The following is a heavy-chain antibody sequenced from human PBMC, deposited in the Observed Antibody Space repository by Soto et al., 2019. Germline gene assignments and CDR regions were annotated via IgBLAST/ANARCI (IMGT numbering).Heavy chain of an antibody. V-gene: IGHV3-23*01. D-gene: IGHD6-19*01. Sequence: EVRLLEAGGGLKQPGGSLRLSCAASGFTFKESAMNWVRLAPGKGLEWVASISDTGASTWYAESVRGRLSISRDNSKNTLYLQMNSLRGEDTAVYYCAKGRGSGWAWYFDNWGQGTLVTVSS. CDR2: ISDTGAST. J-gene: IGHJ4*02. CDR3: AKGRGSGWAWYFDN. CDR1: GFTFKESA.